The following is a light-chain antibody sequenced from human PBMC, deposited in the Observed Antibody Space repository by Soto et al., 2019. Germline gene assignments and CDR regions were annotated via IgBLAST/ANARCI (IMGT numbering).Light chain of an antibody. CDR1: QDIKNY. CDR3: QQYDDLPLT. Sequence: DIQMTQSPSSLSASVGDRVSITCQASQDIKNYLSWYQQKPGKAPKLPIYDASNLETGVPSRFIGSGSGTDFTFTISSLQPEDIARYFCQQYDDLPLTFGGGTKVEIQ. V-gene: IGKV1-33*01. CDR2: DAS. J-gene: IGKJ4*01.